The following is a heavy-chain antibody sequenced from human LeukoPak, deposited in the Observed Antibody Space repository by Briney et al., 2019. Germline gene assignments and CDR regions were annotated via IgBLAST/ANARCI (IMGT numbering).Heavy chain of an antibody. CDR3: ARAVARRLGDYYYYYYMDV. CDR2: ISYDGSNK. Sequence: PGGSLRLSCAASGFTFSSYAMHWVRQAPGKGLEWVAVISYDGSNKYYADSVKGRFTISRDNSKNTLYLQMNSLRAEDTAVYYCARAVARRLGDYYYYYYMDVWGKGTTVTVSS. CDR1: GFTFSSYA. V-gene: IGHV3-30-3*01. J-gene: IGHJ6*03. D-gene: IGHD2-15*01.